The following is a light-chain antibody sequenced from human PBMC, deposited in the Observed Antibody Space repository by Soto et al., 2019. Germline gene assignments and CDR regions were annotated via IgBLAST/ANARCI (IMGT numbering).Light chain of an antibody. J-gene: IGKJ2*01. CDR3: QQYDSRPNT. Sequence: DIQMTQSPFSLPASVGDRVNITCRASQSISNYLNWYQQKPGRAPSLLIHGASSLQGGVPSRFSGSGSGTDFTLTISSLQPEDVATYYCQQYDSRPNTFGQGTKVEIK. CDR2: GAS. V-gene: IGKV1-39*01. CDR1: QSISNY.